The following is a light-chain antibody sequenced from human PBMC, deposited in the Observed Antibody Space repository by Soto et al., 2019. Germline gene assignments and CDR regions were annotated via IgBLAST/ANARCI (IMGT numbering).Light chain of an antibody. CDR1: QSLSNN. J-gene: IGKJ4*01. V-gene: IGKV3-15*01. CDR3: QQYNNWPRGLT. Sequence: EIVMTQSPATLSVSPGERVTLSCRASQSLSNNLAWYQQKSGQAPRLLIYGASTRSAGIPGKFSGSGTGTEFTLTISSLQSEDFAVYYCQQYNNWPRGLTFGGGTKVEIK. CDR2: GAS.